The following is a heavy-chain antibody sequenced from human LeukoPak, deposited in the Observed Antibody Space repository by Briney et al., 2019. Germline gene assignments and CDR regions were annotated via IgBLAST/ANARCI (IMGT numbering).Heavy chain of an antibody. D-gene: IGHD2-21*01. CDR3: ARHAYVVNPFDS. V-gene: IGHV4-59*08. Sequence: PSETLSLTCTVSSHSINSDYWSWIRQPPGKGLEWIGYIYYTGNTNYNPSLKSRATISVDTSKNQFSLRLNSATAADTAVYYCARHAYVVNPFDSWGQGTLVIISS. CDR1: SHSINSDY. CDR2: IYYTGNT. J-gene: IGHJ4*02.